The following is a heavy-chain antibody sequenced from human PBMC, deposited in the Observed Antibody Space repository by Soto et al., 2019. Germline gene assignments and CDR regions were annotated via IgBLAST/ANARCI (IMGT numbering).Heavy chain of an antibody. V-gene: IGHV3-48*02. CDR3: ARRGVAFDY. CDR1: GFTFSSYS. J-gene: IGHJ4*02. Sequence: EVQLVQSGGGLVQPGGSLRLSCAASGFTFSSYSMNWVRQAPGKGLEWISYISTTSSSIYYAESVKGRFTSSRDNAKNSLFLQMNSLRDEDTAVYYCARRGVAFDYWGQGALVTVSS. D-gene: IGHD3-10*01. CDR2: ISTTSSSI.